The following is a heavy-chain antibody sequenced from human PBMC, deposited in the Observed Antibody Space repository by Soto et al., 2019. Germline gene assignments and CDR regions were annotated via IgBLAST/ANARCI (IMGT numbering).Heavy chain of an antibody. CDR3: ARVVPAAIYYYYGMDV. Sequence: GASVKVSCKASGGTFSSYAISWVRQAPGQGLEWMGGIIPIFGTANYAQKFQGRVTITADKSTSTAYMELSSLRSEDTAVYYCARVVPAAIYYYYGMDVWGQGTTVTVSS. V-gene: IGHV1-69*06. CDR2: IIPIFGTA. D-gene: IGHD2-2*01. CDR1: GGTFSSYA. J-gene: IGHJ6*02.